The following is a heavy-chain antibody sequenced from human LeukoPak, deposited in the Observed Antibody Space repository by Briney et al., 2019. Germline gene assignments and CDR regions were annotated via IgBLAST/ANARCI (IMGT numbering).Heavy chain of an antibody. CDR1: GFTLSTYE. V-gene: IGHV3-48*03. CDR2: ITTSGSTM. CDR3: ARRDFYDTTGYLFDY. Sequence: GGPLRPSGAASGFTLSTYEMNWFRQAPGKGLDGVSYITTSGSTMSYADSVKGRFTISRDNAKNSLYLQMNGLRAEDTAVYYCARRDFYDTTGYLFDYWGQGTLVTVSS. D-gene: IGHD3-22*01. J-gene: IGHJ4*02.